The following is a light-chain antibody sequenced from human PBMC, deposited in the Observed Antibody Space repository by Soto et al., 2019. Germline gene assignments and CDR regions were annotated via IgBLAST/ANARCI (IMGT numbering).Light chain of an antibody. CDR3: SSYAGSNNFPYV. J-gene: IGLJ1*01. Sequence: QSVLTQPPSASGSPGQSVAISCTGTSNDVGSYDYVSWYQHHPGKAPKLMIYEVNKRPSGVPDRFSGSKSGNTASLTVSGLQAEDEADYYCSSYAGSNNFPYVFVTGTKVTVL. V-gene: IGLV2-8*01. CDR1: SNDVGSYDY. CDR2: EVN.